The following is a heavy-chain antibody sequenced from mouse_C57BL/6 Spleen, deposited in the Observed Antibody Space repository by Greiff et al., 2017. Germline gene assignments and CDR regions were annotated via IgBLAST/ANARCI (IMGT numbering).Heavy chain of an antibody. Sequence: VQLQESGAELVKPGASVKLSCKASGYTFTSYWMHWVKQRPGQGLEWIGMIHPNSGSTNYNEKFKSKATLTVDKSSSTAYMQLSSLTSEDSAVYYCARRDGSYAMDYWGQGTSVTVSS. D-gene: IGHD2-3*01. V-gene: IGHV1-64*01. CDR2: IHPNSGST. CDR1: GYTFTSYW. CDR3: ARRDGSYAMDY. J-gene: IGHJ4*01.